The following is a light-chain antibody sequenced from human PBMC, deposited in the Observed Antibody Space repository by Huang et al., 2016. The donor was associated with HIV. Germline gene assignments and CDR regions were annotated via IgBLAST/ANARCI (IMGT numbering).Light chain of an antibody. V-gene: IGKV4-1*01. CDR3: HQYYSSPQT. Sequence: DIVVTQSPGSLALSLGERAAINCTSSQSVFHSSNNKNYLNWYQLKPGQPPQLLLYGASTRESGVPDRFRGSGSGTDFTLTITSLQAEDVAVYYCHQYYSSPQTFGQGTKVEV. CDR1: QSVFHSSNNKNY. CDR2: GAS. J-gene: IGKJ1*01.